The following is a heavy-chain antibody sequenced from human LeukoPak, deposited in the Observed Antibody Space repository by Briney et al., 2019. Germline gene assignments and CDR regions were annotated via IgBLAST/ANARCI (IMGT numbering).Heavy chain of an antibody. D-gene: IGHD5-18*01. V-gene: IGHV3-23*01. CDR1: GFTFSSYA. CDR3: ATDLLSPPAKQQCRTLDY. Sequence: GGSLRLSCAASGFTFSSYAMSWVRQAPGKGLKWVSAMSGSGGSTYYADSVKGRFTISRDNSTNTLYLNLNSLRAEDTALYYCATDLLSPPAKQQCRTLDYWGQGTLVTVSS. CDR2: MSGSGGST. J-gene: IGHJ4*02.